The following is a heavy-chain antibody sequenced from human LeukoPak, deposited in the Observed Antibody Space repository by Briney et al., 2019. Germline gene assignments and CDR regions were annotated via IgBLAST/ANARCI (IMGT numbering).Heavy chain of an antibody. D-gene: IGHD3-10*01. CDR1: GGSISSHY. CDR3: ARGRLGGSWSYYNVLDY. CDR2: ISYSGST. J-gene: IGHJ4*02. V-gene: IGHV4-59*11. Sequence: TSETLSLTCTVSGGSISSHYWSWIRQPPGKGLEWIGYISYSGSTNYNPSLKSRVTISVDTSRNQFSLKLSSVTAADTAVYYCARGRLGGSWSYYNVLDYWGQGTLVTVSS.